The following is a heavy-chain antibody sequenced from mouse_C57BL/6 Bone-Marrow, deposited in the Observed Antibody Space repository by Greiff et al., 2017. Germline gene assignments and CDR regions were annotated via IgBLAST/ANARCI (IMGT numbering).Heavy chain of an antibody. D-gene: IGHD1-1*01. CDR1: GFTFSSYA. J-gene: IGHJ2*01. V-gene: IGHV5-6*01. Sequence: EVQVVESGGGLVKPGGSLKLSCAASGFTFSSYAMSWVRQTPEKRLEWVATISSGGSYTYYPDSVKGRFTISRDNAKNTLYLQMSSLKSEDTAMYYCARHRYYYGSSYDYWGQGTTLTVSS. CDR2: ISSGGSYT. CDR3: ARHRYYYGSSYDY.